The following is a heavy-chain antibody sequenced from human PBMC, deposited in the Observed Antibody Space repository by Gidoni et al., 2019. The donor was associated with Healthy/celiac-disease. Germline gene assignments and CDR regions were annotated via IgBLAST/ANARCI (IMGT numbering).Heavy chain of an antibody. CDR3: ARDEVFRRSFGPAYYYYGMDV. V-gene: IGHV3-48*02. CDR2: ISSSSSTI. Sequence: EVQLVESGGGLVQPGGSLRLSCAASGFTFSSYRLNWVRQAPGKGLEWVSYISSSSSTIYYADSVKGRFTISRDNAKNSLYLQMNSLRDEDTAVYYCARDEVFRRSFGPAYYYYGMDVWGQGTTVTVSS. D-gene: IGHD2-8*01. CDR1: GFTFSSYR. J-gene: IGHJ6*02.